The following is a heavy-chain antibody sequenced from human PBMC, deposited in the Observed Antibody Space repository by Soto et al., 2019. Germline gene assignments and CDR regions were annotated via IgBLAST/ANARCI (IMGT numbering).Heavy chain of an antibody. Sequence: QVQLVQSGAEVKRPGASVKVSCKASGYTFTSYALQWVRQAPGQRLEWMGRIDAGNGNTKYSQKFQGRVTITRDTAANTAYMELSSLRSEDTAVYYCARDLDYYYSMDVCGPGTTVTVSS. J-gene: IGHJ6*02. CDR3: ARDLDYYYSMDV. CDR2: IDAGNGNT. V-gene: IGHV1-3*01. CDR1: GYTFTSYA.